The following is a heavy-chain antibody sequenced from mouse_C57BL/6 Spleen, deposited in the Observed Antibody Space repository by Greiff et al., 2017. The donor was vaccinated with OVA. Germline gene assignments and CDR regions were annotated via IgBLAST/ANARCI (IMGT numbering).Heavy chain of an antibody. Sequence: EVQLQQSGPELVKPGASVKISCKASGYTFTDYYMNWVKQSHGKSLEWIGDINPNNGGTSYNQKFKGKATLTVDKSSSTAYMELRSLTSEDSAVYYCARFLEFAYWGQGTLVTVSA. CDR3: ARFLEFAY. CDR1: GYTFTDYY. CDR2: INPNNGGT. J-gene: IGHJ3*01. V-gene: IGHV1-26*01.